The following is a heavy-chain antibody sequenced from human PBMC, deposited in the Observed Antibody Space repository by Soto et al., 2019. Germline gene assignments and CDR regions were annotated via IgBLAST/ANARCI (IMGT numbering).Heavy chain of an antibody. CDR2: IIPIFGTA. J-gene: IGHJ4*02. CDR3: ALIGAAAGRDHDY. Sequence: QVQMVQSGAEVKKPGSSVKVSCKASGGTFSSYAISWVRQAPGQGLEWMGGIIPIFGTANYAQKFQGRVTITADESTRTAYMELSSLRSEDTAVYYCALIGAAAGRDHDYWGQGTLVTVSS. CDR1: GGTFSSYA. V-gene: IGHV1-69*01. D-gene: IGHD6-13*01.